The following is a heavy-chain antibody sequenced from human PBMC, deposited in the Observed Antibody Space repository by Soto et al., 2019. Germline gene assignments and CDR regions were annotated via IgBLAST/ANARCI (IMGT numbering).Heavy chain of an antibody. CDR1: GYDFTAYD. J-gene: IGHJ6*02. V-gene: IGHV1-8*02. Sequence: VKVSCKASGYDFTAYDINWVRQASGQGLEWMGWMNPINGAAGSARRFQGRVSMTRNTATGTAYLELTSLRSDDTAVYYCGRGPSPRAPAGGTPYYYAMDVWGQGTTVTVSS. D-gene: IGHD6-13*01. CDR3: GRGPSPRAPAGGTPYYYAMDV. CDR2: MNPINGAA.